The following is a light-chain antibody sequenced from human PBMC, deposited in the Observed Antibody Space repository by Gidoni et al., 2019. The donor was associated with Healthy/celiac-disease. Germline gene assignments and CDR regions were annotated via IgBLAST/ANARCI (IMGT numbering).Light chain of an antibody. CDR1: QSISSY. CDR2: AAS. Sequence: PSFLSASVGDRVTITCRASQSISSYLDWYQQKPGKAPKLLIYAASTLQSGVPSRFSGSGSGTEFTLTISSLQPEDFATYYCQQLNSYPRTFGQGTKLEIK. J-gene: IGKJ2*01. V-gene: IGKV1-9*01. CDR3: QQLNSYPRT.